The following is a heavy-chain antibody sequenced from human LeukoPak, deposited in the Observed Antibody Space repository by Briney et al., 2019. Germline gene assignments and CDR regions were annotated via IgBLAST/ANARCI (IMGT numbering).Heavy chain of an antibody. D-gene: IGHD1-26*01. CDR3: AKGETVGTTPGFDS. CDR2: IYSGGRT. V-gene: IGHV3-53*01. Sequence: GGSLRLSCAASGFTVSSNYMSWVRQAPGKGLEWVSLIYSGGRTYYADSVKGRFTISRDNSKNTLYLQMNSLRAEDTAVYYCAKGETVGTTPGFDSWGQGTLVTVSS. CDR1: GFTVSSNY. J-gene: IGHJ4*02.